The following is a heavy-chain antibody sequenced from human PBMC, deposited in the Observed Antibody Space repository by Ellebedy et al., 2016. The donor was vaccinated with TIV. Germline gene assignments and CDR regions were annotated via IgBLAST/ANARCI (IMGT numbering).Heavy chain of an antibody. V-gene: IGHV1-8*01. D-gene: IGHD6-13*01. Sequence: ASVKVSCXASGYTFTSYDINWVRQATGQGLEWMGWMNPNSGNTGYAQKFQGRVTMTRNTSISTAYMELSSLRSEDTAMYYCAKVRLSGYSSSWYGDAFDIWGQGTMVTVSS. CDR1: GYTFTSYD. J-gene: IGHJ3*02. CDR2: MNPNSGNT. CDR3: AKVRLSGYSSSWYGDAFDI.